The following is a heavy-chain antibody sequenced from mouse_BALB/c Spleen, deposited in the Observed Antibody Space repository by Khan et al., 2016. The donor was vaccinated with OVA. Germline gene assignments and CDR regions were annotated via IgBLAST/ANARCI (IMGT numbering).Heavy chain of an antibody. CDR3: ARGDGYYVYFDY. Sequence: VELVESGPELVKPGPSVKMSCKAAGYTFTYYVITWVKQRTGRGLQWIGEIYPGSDNAYYNERFKGKATLTADKSSNTTNMQLNILTSEDSAVYFCARGDGYYVYFDYWGQGTTLTVSS. CDR2: IYPGSDNA. D-gene: IGHD2-3*01. CDR1: GYTFTYYV. V-gene: IGHV1-81*01. J-gene: IGHJ2*01.